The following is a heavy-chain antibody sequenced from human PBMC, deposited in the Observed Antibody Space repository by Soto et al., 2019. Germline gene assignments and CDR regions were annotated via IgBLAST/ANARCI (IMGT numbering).Heavy chain of an antibody. D-gene: IGHD1-7*01. J-gene: IGHJ4*02. Sequence: EVQLVESGGGLVQPGGSLKLSCAASGFTFSGSAMHWVRQASGKGLEWVGRMRSNANSYATAYAASVKGRFTISRDDSKNTAYLQMNSLKTEDTAVYYCTRSVTGTTAHFDYWGQVTLVTVSS. V-gene: IGHV3-73*02. CDR1: GFTFSGSA. CDR2: MRSNANSYAT. CDR3: TRSVTGTTAHFDY.